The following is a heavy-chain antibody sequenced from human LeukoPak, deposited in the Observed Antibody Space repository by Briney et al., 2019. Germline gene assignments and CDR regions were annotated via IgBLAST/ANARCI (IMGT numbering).Heavy chain of an antibody. Sequence: GGSLRLSCAASGFTFNEYVMNWVGHAPGKGLEWVSLISGDGGSRYYADSVKGRFTISRDNRKTSLYLQMNSLRTEDTALYYCAKDMVRGVINSAATYYYYYGMDVWGQGTTVTVSS. J-gene: IGHJ6*02. D-gene: IGHD3-10*01. CDR2: ISGDGGSR. CDR3: AKDMVRGVINSAATYYYYYGMDV. V-gene: IGHV3-43*02. CDR1: GFTFNEYV.